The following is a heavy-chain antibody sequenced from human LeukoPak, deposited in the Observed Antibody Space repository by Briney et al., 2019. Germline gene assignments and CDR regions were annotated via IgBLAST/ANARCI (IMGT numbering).Heavy chain of an antibody. V-gene: IGHV4-34*01. D-gene: IGHD2-2*01. J-gene: IGHJ4*02. CDR3: ERMGVVPAAIPYYFDY. CDR2: INHSGST. Sequence: PSETLSLTCAVYGGSYSGYYWSWIRQPPGKGLEWIGEINHSGSTNYNPSLKSRVTISVDTSKNQFSLKLSSVTAADTAVYYCERMGVVPAAIPYYFDYWGQGTLVTVSS. CDR1: GGSYSGYY.